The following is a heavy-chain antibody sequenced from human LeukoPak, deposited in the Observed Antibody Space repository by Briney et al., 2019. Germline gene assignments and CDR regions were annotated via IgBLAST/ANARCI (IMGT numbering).Heavy chain of an antibody. V-gene: IGHV5-51*01. CDR3: ARQNWNYRWGAFDI. D-gene: IGHD1-7*01. Sequence: GESLKTSCKGSGYSFIDYWIGWVRQMPGKGLEWMGIIYPRDSDTIYSPSFQGQVTISADKSISTAYLQWSSLKASDTAMYYCARQNWNYRWGAFDIWGQGTMVTVSS. J-gene: IGHJ3*02. CDR2: IYPRDSDT. CDR1: GYSFIDYW.